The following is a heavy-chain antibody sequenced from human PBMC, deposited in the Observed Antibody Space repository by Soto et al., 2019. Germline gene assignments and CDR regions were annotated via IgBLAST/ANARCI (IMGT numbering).Heavy chain of an antibody. CDR3: ARKGPTPGTYHRDY. CDR1: GFTFSSYA. Sequence: GGSLRLSCAASGFTFSSYAMHWVRQAPGKGLEWVAVISYDGSNKYYADSVKGRFTISRDNSKNTLYLQMNSLRAEDTALYYCARKGPTPGTYHRDYWGQGTLVTVSS. CDR2: ISYDGSNK. D-gene: IGHD3-10*01. V-gene: IGHV3-30-3*01. J-gene: IGHJ4*02.